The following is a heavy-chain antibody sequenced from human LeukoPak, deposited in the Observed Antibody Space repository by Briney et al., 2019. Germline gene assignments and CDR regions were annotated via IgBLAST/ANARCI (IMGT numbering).Heavy chain of an antibody. CDR3: ARQHPSGRGSGLDY. CDR1: GGSISSYY. CDR2: IYCRGIT. J-gene: IGHJ4*02. Sequence: PSETLSLTCTVSGGSISSYYWTWIRQSPGKGLEWIGYIYCRGITSYNPSLKSRLTISVDTSKNQFSLKLTSVTAADTAVYYCARQHPSGRGSGLDYWGQGTLVIVSP. D-gene: IGHD6-19*01. V-gene: IGHV4-59*08.